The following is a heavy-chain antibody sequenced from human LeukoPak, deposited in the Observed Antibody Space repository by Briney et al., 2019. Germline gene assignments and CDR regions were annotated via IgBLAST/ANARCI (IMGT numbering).Heavy chain of an antibody. D-gene: IGHD6-13*01. CDR1: GGTFSRYT. CDR2: IIPMSDTA. CDR3: ATDGTGSSSSLWTY. V-gene: IGHV1-69*05. J-gene: IGHJ4*02. Sequence: AASVKVSCKASGGTFSRYTVSWVRQAPGQGLEWMGGIIPMSDTANYAQKFQGRVTITTDESTSTAYMELSSLRSEDTAVYFCATDGTGSSSSLWTYWGQGTLVTVSS.